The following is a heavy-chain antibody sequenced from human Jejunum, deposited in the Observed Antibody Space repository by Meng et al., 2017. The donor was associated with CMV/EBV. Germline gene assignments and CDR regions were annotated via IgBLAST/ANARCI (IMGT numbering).Heavy chain of an antibody. V-gene: IGHV1-58*02. Sequence: FTLNRSAMQWVRQARGQRPEWIGWIVAGGDSTEYAQQFQKRVTITRDMSTSTVYMELISLTSEDTATYYCATVYDSYYHLSGLDVWGQGTTVTSP. CDR1: FTLNRSA. CDR3: ATVYDSYYHLSGLDV. J-gene: IGHJ6*02. D-gene: IGHD3-16*01. CDR2: IVAGGDST.